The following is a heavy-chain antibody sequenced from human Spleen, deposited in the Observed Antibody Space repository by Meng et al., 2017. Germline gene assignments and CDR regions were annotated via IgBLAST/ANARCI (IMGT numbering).Heavy chain of an antibody. Sequence: LQQPGPGTLKPSRTRSLTCTVSGVSITNNNWWNWLRQPPGKGLEWIGEVYHDGSTDYNPSLKSRVTISVDRSNNQFSLRLTSVTAADTAIYYCARGPTTMAHDFDYWGQGTLVTVSS. V-gene: IGHV4-4*02. D-gene: IGHD4-11*01. CDR2: VYHDGST. CDR1: GVSITNNNW. J-gene: IGHJ4*02. CDR3: ARGPTTMAHDFDY.